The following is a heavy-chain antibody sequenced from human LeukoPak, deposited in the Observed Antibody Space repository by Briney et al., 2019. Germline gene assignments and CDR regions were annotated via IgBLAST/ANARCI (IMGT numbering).Heavy chain of an antibody. Sequence: PSETLSLTCTVSGGSISSYYWSWIRQPPGKGLEWIGYIYYSGSTNYNPSLKSRVTISVDTSKNQFSLKLSSVTAADTAVYYCARGIRRLAAQYYFDYWGQGTLVTVSS. CDR2: IYYSGST. V-gene: IGHV4-59*12. CDR3: ARGIRRLAAQYYFDY. J-gene: IGHJ4*02. D-gene: IGHD2-21*01. CDR1: GGSISSYY.